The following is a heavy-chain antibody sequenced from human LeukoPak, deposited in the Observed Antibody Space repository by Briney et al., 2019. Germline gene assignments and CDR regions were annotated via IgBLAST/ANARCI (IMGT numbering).Heavy chain of an antibody. CDR3: ARARRYRSTWYPDY. V-gene: IGHV3-48*02. Sequence: GGSLRLPCAASGFSFSTYTMNWVRQAPGKGLDWVSYISSSSSTIYYADSVKGRFTISRDNANNSLYLQMNSLRDEDTAVYYCARARRYRSTWYPDYWGEGSLVTVSS. CDR2: ISSSSSTI. J-gene: IGHJ4*02. D-gene: IGHD6-13*01. CDR1: GFSFSTYT.